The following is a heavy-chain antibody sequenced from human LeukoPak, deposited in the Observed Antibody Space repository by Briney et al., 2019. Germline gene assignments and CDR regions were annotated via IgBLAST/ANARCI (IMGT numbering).Heavy chain of an antibody. J-gene: IGHJ4*02. CDR2: ISGSGGGT. V-gene: IGHV3-23*01. CDR3: AKRGVVIRVILVGFHKEAYYFDS. CDR1: GITLSNYG. Sequence: PGGPLRLSCVVSGITLSNYGMSWVRQAPGKGLEWVAGISGSGGGTQYADSVKGRFTISRDNRKNTLYLQMNSLRAEDTAMYFCAKRGVVIRVILVGFHKEAYYFDSWGQGALVTVSS. D-gene: IGHD3-22*01.